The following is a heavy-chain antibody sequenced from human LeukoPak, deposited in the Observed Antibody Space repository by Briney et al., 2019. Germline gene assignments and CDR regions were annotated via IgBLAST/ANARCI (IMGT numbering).Heavy chain of an antibody. V-gene: IGHV1-8*01. CDR3: ARAPFVLWPPPGDWFDP. D-gene: IGHD2-2*01. CDR2: MNPNSGNT. Sequence: ASVKVSCKASGYTFTSYDINWVRQATGQGLEWMGWMNPNSGNTGYAQKFQGRVTMTRNTSISTAYMELSSLRSEDTAVYYCARAPFVLWPPPGDWFDPSGQGTLVTVSS. J-gene: IGHJ5*02. CDR1: GYTFTSYD.